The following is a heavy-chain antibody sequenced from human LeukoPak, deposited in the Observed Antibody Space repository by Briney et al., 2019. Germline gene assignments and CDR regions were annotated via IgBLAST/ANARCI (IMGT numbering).Heavy chain of an antibody. CDR1: GYTFTSYA. J-gene: IGHJ4*02. D-gene: IGHD6-19*01. Sequence: RASVKVSCKASGYTFTSYAMNWVRQAPGQGLEWMGWINTNTGNPTYAQGFTGRFVFSLDTSVSTAYLQISSLKAEDTAVYYCARDPRFMVVTVAGTGDFDYWGQGTLVTVSS. CDR3: ARDPRFMVVTVAGTGDFDY. V-gene: IGHV7-4-1*02. CDR2: INTNTGNP.